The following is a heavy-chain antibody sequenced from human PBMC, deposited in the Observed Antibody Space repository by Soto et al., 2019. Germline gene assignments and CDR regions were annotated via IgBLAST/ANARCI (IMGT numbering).Heavy chain of an antibody. V-gene: IGHV3-74*01. J-gene: IGHJ4*02. CDR3: TRTNDL. CDR2: VKDDGTT. Sequence: VQLVESGGGLVQPGGSLRLSCAASGFTFSKYYMHWVRQAPGKGLVWVARVKDDGTTNYADSVKGRFTISRDNAKNTIYLQMNSLRAEDTAVYYCTRTNDLWGQGTLVTVSS. CDR1: GFTFSKYY. D-gene: IGHD1-1*01.